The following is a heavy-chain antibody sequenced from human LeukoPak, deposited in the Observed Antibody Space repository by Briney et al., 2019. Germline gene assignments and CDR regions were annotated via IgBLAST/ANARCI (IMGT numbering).Heavy chain of an antibody. J-gene: IGHJ4*02. D-gene: IGHD3-10*01. Sequence: GASVKVSCKASGYTFTGYYMHWVRQAPGQGLEWMGWINPNSGGTNYAQKFQGRVTMTRDTSVSTAYMEPSRLRSDDTAVYYCARGPIPLWFGELLFDYWGQGTLVTVSS. V-gene: IGHV1-2*02. CDR3: ARGPIPLWFGELLFDY. CDR2: INPNSGGT. CDR1: GYTFTGYY.